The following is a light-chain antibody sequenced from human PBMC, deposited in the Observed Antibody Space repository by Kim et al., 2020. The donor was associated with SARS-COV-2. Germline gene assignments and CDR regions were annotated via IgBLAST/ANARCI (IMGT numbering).Light chain of an antibody. Sequence: PGKTASITGGGNNIGSENVHGYRQSPGQAPVLVISYNTDRPSGLPERSSGSNSGNTATLTISRVEAGDEADYYCQVWDSRTDYWVFGGGTQLTVL. CDR2: YNT. CDR1: NIGSEN. CDR3: QVWDSRTDYWV. V-gene: IGLV3-21*04. J-gene: IGLJ3*02.